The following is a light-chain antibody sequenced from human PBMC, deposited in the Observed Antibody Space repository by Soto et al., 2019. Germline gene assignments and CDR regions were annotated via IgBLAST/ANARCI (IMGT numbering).Light chain of an antibody. J-gene: IGKJ5*01. CDR1: QSVSSN. CDR2: GAS. Sequence: EIVMTQSPATLSVSPGERATLSCRASQSVSSNLAWYQQKPGQAPRLLIYGASTRATGIPARFSGSGSGKEFTLPISSLQSEDFAVYYCQQYNNWPPSITFGQGTRLEIK. CDR3: QQYNNWPPSIT. V-gene: IGKV3-15*01.